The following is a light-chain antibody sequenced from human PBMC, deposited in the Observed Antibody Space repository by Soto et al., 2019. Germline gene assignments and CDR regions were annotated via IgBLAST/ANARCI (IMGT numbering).Light chain of an antibody. V-gene: IGLV2-11*01. Sequence: QSALTQPRSVSGSPRQSVTISCTGTSSDVGGYNYVSWYQQHPGKAPKFMIXXXXKRXXXXXXXXXXSKSGNTASLTISGLXAEDEADYYCCSYAGSYTWVFGGGTKVTVL. CDR2: XXX. CDR3: CSYAGSYTWV. CDR1: SSDVGGYNY. J-gene: IGLJ3*02.